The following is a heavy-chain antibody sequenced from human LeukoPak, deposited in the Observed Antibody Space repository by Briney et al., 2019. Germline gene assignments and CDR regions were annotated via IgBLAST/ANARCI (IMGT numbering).Heavy chain of an antibody. Sequence: PSETLSLTCTVSGGSITDYHWIWIRQPAGKGLEWIGRLYTSGSTNYNPSLKSRVTISVDTSKNQFSLKLSSVTAADTAVYYCARTTEGGYTYDYFYYYYMDVWGKGTTVTISS. CDR2: LYTSGST. J-gene: IGHJ6*03. D-gene: IGHD5-18*01. CDR3: ARTTEGGYTYDYFYYYYMDV. CDR1: GGSITDYH. V-gene: IGHV4-4*07.